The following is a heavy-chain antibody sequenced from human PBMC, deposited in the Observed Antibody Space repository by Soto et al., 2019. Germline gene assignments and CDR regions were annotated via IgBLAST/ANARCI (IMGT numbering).Heavy chain of an antibody. CDR1: GFTFSSYA. CDR2: ISGSGGST. Sequence: GGSLRLSCAASGFTFSSYAMSWVRQAPGKGLEWVSAISGSGGSTYYADSVKGRFTVSRDNSKNTLYLQMNSLRAEDTAVYYCAKALIRPYQFDYWGQGTLVTVSS. D-gene: IGHD2-2*01. CDR3: AKALIRPYQFDY. J-gene: IGHJ4*02. V-gene: IGHV3-23*01.